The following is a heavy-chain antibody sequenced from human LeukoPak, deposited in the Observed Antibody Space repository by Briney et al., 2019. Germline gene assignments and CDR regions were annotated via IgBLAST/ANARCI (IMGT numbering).Heavy chain of an antibody. D-gene: IGHD3-10*01. CDR1: GYTFTSYG. Sequence: ASVKVSCKASGYTFTSYGICWVRQAPGQGLEWMGWISAYNGDTNDAQKFQGRVTMTTETSTSTAYMELRSLRSDDTAVYYCARVQMVRGVLIPEYFQHWGQGTLVTVS. J-gene: IGHJ1*01. CDR3: ARVQMVRGVLIPEYFQH. CDR2: ISAYNGDT. V-gene: IGHV1-18*01.